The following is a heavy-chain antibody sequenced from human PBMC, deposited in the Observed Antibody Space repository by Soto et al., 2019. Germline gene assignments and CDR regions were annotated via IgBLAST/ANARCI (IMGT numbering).Heavy chain of an antibody. CDR3: ARDFYGGYTYGPGDY. V-gene: IGHV3-7*01. J-gene: IGHJ4*02. CDR2: IHGDGGKI. CDR1: GFSFKNFA. Sequence: GGSLRLSCVASGFSFKNFALNWVRQAPGKGLEWVANIHGDGGKIYYVDSVKGRFTISRDNAKRSLYLQMKSLRAEDTAVYYCARDFYGGYTYGPGDYWGQGALVTVSS. D-gene: IGHD5-18*01.